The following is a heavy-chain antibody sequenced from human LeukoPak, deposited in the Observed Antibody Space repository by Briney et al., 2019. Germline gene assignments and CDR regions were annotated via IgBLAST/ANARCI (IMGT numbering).Heavy chain of an antibody. D-gene: IGHD2-21*02. CDR2: TNHNSGDT. Sequence: ASVKVSCKASGYTFTGCYMHWVRQAPGQGLEGMGWTNHNSGDTHYGKEFQGRVTMTRDTSINTAYMELSRLTSDDTAVYYCARGRGVVTANSLSLFGYWGQGTLVTVSS. J-gene: IGHJ4*02. V-gene: IGHV1-2*02. CDR1: GYTFTGCY. CDR3: ARGRGVVTANSLSLFGY.